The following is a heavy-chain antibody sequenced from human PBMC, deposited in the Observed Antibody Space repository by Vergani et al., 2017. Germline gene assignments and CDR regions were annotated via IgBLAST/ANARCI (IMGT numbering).Heavy chain of an antibody. D-gene: IGHD3-22*01. Sequence: EVQLLESGGGLVQPGGSLRLSCAASGFTFSSYAMSWVRQAPGKGVEWVSAISGSGGRTYYADPVKGRFTISRDNSKNTLYLQMNSLRAEDTAVYYCAISGYYDSSGYYVPYFDYWGQGTLVTVSS. V-gene: IGHV3-23*01. CDR2: ISGSGGRT. J-gene: IGHJ4*02. CDR1: GFTFSSYA. CDR3: AISGYYDSSGYYVPYFDY.